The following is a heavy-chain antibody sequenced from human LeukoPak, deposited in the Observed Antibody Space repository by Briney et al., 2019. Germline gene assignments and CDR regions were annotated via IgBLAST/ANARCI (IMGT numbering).Heavy chain of an antibody. CDR2: FIPILGTA. V-gene: IGHV1-69*10. D-gene: IGHD6-19*01. Sequence: ASVKVSCKASGATFSDYALNWVRQAPGQGLEWMGVFIPILGTANSTQKFQDRVTITADMSTNTAYMELSSLRSEDTAVYYCAREPTIAVAGTFDYWGQGTLVTVSS. J-gene: IGHJ4*02. CDR3: AREPTIAVAGTFDY. CDR1: GATFSDYA.